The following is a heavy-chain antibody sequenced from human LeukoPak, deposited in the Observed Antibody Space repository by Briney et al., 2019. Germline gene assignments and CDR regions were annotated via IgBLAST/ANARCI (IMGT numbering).Heavy chain of an antibody. CDR3: AKSIIAAAGKLDY. CDR2: ISGSGAST. J-gene: IGHJ4*02. CDR1: GFTFSNYA. D-gene: IGHD6-13*01. V-gene: IGHV3-23*01. Sequence: GGSLRLSCAASGFTFSNYAMSWVRQAPGKGLEWVSAISGSGASTYYADSVKGRFTFSRDNSKNTLYLQMNSLRAEGTAVYYCAKSIIAAAGKLDYWGQGTLVTVSS.